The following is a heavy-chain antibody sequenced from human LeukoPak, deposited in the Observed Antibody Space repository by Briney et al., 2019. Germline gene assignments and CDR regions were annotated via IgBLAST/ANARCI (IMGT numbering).Heavy chain of an antibody. Sequence: SETLSLTCAVSGYSISSGHYWGWIRQTPGKGLEWIGNIHHSGSTYSNPSLKSRVTMSVDTSKNQFSLRLPPLTAADTAVYYCARGTAAKKVLTVTALLGIPTRFDSWGQGILVTVSS. CDR2: IHHSGST. CDR1: GYSISSGHY. J-gene: IGHJ4*02. V-gene: IGHV4-38-2*01. D-gene: IGHD2-21*02. CDR3: ARGTAAKKVLTVTALLGIPTRFDS.